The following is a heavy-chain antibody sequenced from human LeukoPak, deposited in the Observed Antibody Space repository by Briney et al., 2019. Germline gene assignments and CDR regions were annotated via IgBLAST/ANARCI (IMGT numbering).Heavy chain of an antibody. J-gene: IGHJ4*02. CDR2: INHSGST. D-gene: IGHD2-8*01. CDR3: ARGTVLMGNASFDY. V-gene: IGHV4-34*01. CDR1: GGSFSGYY. Sequence: SETLSLTCAVYGGSFSGYYWSWIRQPPGKGLEWIGEINHSGSTNYNPSLKSRVTISVDTSKNQFSLKLSSVTAADTAVYYCARGTVLMGNASFDYWGQGALVTVSS.